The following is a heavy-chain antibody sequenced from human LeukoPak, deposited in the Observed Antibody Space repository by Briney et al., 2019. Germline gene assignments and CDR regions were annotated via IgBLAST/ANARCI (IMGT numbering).Heavy chain of an antibody. Sequence: SETLSLTCTASGGSFSSPNYYWSWIRQPAGKGLEWIGRIYTTGFTNYHPSLKSRVTVSIDTSKNQFYLKLTSVTAADTAVYYCAREDYNFLWGQGTLVTVSS. CDR2: IYTTGFT. V-gene: IGHV4-61*02. D-gene: IGHD3-3*01. CDR1: GGSFSSPNYY. CDR3: AREDYNFL. J-gene: IGHJ4*02.